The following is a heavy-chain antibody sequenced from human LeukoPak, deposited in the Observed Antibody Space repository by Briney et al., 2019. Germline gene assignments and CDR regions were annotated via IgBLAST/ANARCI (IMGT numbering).Heavy chain of an antibody. D-gene: IGHD5-24*01. Sequence: ALVKVSCKASGYTFTAYYIHWLRQAPGQGLEWMGWINPNSGATKYAQKFQDRVTVTRDTSTSTVYMELSSLRSEDTAFYYCATDHSMANTAWWFDPWGQGTLVTVSS. CDR1: GYTFTAYY. CDR3: ATDHSMANTAWWFDP. V-gene: IGHV1-2*02. J-gene: IGHJ5*02. CDR2: INPNSGAT.